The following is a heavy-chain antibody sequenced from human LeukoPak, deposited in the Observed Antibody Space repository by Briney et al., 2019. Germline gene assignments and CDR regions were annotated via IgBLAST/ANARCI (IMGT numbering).Heavy chain of an antibody. J-gene: IGHJ4*02. CDR3: ARRWYTGTYYYFDL. CDR1: GFTFDDYA. D-gene: IGHD1-26*01. CDR2: ISWNSGSI. V-gene: IGHV3-9*01. Sequence: PGRSLRLSCAASGFTFDDYAMHWVRQAPGKGLEWVSGISWNSGSIGYADSVKGRFTISRVNAKSTLYLEMDSLRAEDTAIYYCARRWYTGTYYYFDLWGQGTLVTVSS.